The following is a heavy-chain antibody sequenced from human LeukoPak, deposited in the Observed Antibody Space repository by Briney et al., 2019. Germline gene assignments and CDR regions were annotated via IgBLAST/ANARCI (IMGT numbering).Heavy chain of an antibody. CDR2: IIPIFGTA. Sequence: SVKVSCKASGGTFSSYAISWVRQAPGQGLEWMGGIIPIFGTANYAQKFQGRVTITADKSTSTAYMELSSLRSEDTAVYYCASQLSSGTHFDYWGQGTLVTVSS. CDR1: GGTFSSYA. CDR3: ASQLSSGTHFDY. V-gene: IGHV1-69*06. J-gene: IGHJ4*02. D-gene: IGHD1-26*01.